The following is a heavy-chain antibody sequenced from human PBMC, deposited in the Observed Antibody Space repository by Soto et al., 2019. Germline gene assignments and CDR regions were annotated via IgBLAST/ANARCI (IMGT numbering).Heavy chain of an antibody. CDR3: ARAVVVVPAAIHGMDV. Sequence: GGSLRLSCAASGFTFSSYGMHWVRQAPGKGLEWVAVIWYDGSNKYYADSVKGRFTISRDNSKNTLYLQMNSLRAEDTAVYYCARAVVVVPAAIHGMDVWGQGITVTVSS. D-gene: IGHD2-2*02. CDR2: IWYDGSNK. CDR1: GFTFSSYG. V-gene: IGHV3-33*01. J-gene: IGHJ6*02.